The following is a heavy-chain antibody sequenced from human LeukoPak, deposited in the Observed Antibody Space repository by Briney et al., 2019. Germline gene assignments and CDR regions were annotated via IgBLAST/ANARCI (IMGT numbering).Heavy chain of an antibody. J-gene: IGHJ3*02. V-gene: IGHV4-59*03. Sequence: PSETLSLTCTVSGISISGYYGNWIRQPPGKAREWIGFSYYRGTTTYNPSPRSRVTISVATSKNQFSLRLRSVTAADTAVYYCATTYFYDTTGITSGAFDIWGRGTVVTVSS. CDR3: ATTYFYDTTGITSGAFDI. D-gene: IGHD3-22*01. CDR1: GISISGYY. CDR2: SYYRGTT.